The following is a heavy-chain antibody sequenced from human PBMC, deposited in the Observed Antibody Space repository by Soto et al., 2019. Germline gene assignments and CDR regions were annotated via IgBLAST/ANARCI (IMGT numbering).Heavy chain of an antibody. V-gene: IGHV3-30*03. Sequence: QVQLVESGGGVDQPGRSLRLSCAASGFPFTSYGMHWVREGPDKGLEWVAIISYDGSDKYYADSVKGRFTISRDNSKNTLYLQMNSLRPEDTALYYCLGGQYYFDYRGQGTLVIVSS. CDR2: ISYDGSDK. J-gene: IGHJ4*02. CDR1: GFPFTSYG. D-gene: IGHD3-10*01. CDR3: LGGQYYFDY.